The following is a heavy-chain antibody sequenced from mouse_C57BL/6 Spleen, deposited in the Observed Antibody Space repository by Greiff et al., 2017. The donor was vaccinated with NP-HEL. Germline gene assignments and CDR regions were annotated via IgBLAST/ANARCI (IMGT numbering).Heavy chain of an antibody. Sequence: VQLQQSGAELAGASVKMSCKASGYTFTSDTMHWVKQRPGQGLEWIGYINPSSGYTKYNQKFKDKATLTADKSSSTAYMQLSSLTSEDSAVYYCARKLGRENFDYWGQGTTLTVSS. CDR2: INPSSGYT. V-gene: IGHV1-4*01. CDR3: ARKLGRENFDY. D-gene: IGHD4-1*01. J-gene: IGHJ2*01. CDR1: GYTFTSDT.